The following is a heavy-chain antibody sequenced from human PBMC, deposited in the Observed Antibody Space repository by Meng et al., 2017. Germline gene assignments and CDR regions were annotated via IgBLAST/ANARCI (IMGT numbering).Heavy chain of an antibody. CDR3: ARGGRVDYYDSSGYYAVDY. CDR1: GFTFSSYS. Sequence: GGSLRLSCTASGFTFSSYSMNWVRQAPGKGLEWVSSISSSSSYIYYADSVKGRFTISRDNAKNSLYLQMNSLRAEDTAVYYCARGGRVDYYDSSGYYAVDYWGQGTLVTVSS. D-gene: IGHD3-22*01. V-gene: IGHV3-21*01. CDR2: ISSSSSYI. J-gene: IGHJ4*02.